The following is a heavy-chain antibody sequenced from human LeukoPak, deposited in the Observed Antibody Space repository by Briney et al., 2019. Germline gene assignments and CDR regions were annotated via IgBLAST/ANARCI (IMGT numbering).Heavy chain of an antibody. Sequence: SETLSLTCTVSGGSISSYYWSWIRQPAGKGLEWIGRIYTSGSTNYNPSLKSRVTMSVDTSKNQFSLKLSSVTAADTAVYYCARGWVYCSSTSCRYFDYWGQGTLVTVSS. D-gene: IGHD2-2*01. CDR1: GGSISSYY. J-gene: IGHJ4*02. CDR3: ARGWVYCSSTSCRYFDY. V-gene: IGHV4-4*07. CDR2: IYTSGST.